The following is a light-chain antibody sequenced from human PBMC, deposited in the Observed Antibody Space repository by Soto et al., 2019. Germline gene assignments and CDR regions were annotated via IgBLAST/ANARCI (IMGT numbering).Light chain of an antibody. V-gene: IGKV3-20*01. Sequence: TVLTQPQFVLSFSPVEASTLSFIASQSVSSNYLAWYQQKPGQAPRLLIFDTSRRATGIPDRFSGSGSGTDFTLTISRLQPGDVAVYYCQQYGNSPGTFGQGTKVDIK. CDR1: QSVSSNY. CDR3: QQYGNSPGT. J-gene: IGKJ1*01. CDR2: DTS.